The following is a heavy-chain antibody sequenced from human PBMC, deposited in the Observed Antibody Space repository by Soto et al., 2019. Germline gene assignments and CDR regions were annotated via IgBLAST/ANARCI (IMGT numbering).Heavy chain of an antibody. V-gene: IGHV1-18*01. D-gene: IGHD2-21*02. Sequence: QVPLVQSGAEVKKPGASVTVSCKASGYTFSNYAITWVRQAPGQGLEWMGWISANNGNTDHPQTLQGRFTMTTDTPTSTAYMELRNLTSDDTAVYFCARGVTGGLNDYWGQGTLVTVSS. J-gene: IGHJ4*02. CDR2: ISANNGNT. CDR3: ARGVTGGLNDY. CDR1: GYTFSNYA.